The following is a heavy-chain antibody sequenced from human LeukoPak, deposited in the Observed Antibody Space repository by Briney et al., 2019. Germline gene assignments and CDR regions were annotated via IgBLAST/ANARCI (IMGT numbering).Heavy chain of an antibody. V-gene: IGHV4-59*01. J-gene: IGHJ3*01. D-gene: IGHD3-3*01. CDR2: IYHSGTT. CDR1: GGSINSDY. CDR3: ARYSSGFGL. Sequence: SATLSLTCTVSGGSINSDYWSWIRQSPGKGLEWIGYIYHSGTTVYNPSFKTRLTISLDTSKNQFSLNLNAVTAADTAVYFCARYSSGFGLWGQGTIVTVSS.